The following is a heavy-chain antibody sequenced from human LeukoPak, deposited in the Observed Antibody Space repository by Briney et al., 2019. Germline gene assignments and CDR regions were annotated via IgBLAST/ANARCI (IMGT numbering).Heavy chain of an antibody. CDR2: INHSGST. Sequence: SETLSLTCAVYGGSFSGYYWSWIRQPPGKGLVWIGEINHSGSTNYNPSLKSRVTISVDTSKNQFSLKLSSVTAADTAVYYCARALRGCSGGSCRKNWFDPWGQGTLVTVSS. CDR3: ARALRGCSGGSCRKNWFDP. J-gene: IGHJ5*02. D-gene: IGHD2-15*01. V-gene: IGHV4-34*01. CDR1: GGSFSGYY.